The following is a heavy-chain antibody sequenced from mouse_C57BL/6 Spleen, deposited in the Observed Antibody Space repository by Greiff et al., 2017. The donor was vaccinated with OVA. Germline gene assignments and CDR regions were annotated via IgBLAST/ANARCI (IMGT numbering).Heavy chain of an antibody. CDR1: GFTFSDYG. CDR2: ISNLAYSI. Sequence: VQLQQSGGGLVQPGGSLKLSCAASGFTFSDYGMAWVRQAPRKGPEWVAFISNLAYSIYYADTVTGRFTISRENAKNTLYLEMSSLRSEDTAMYYCARHRGNYAMDYWGQGTSVTVSS. CDR3: ARHRGNYAMDY. V-gene: IGHV5-15*01. D-gene: IGHD2-14*01. J-gene: IGHJ4*01.